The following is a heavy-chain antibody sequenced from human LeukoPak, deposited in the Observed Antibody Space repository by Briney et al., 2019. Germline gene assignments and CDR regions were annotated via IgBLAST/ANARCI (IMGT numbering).Heavy chain of an antibody. V-gene: IGHV4-39*02. D-gene: IGHD2-8*02. CDR3: ASLLNGGVAHWFDP. J-gene: IGHJ5*02. Sequence: SETLSLTCTVSGGSISSSSYYWGWIRQPPGKGLEWIGNIYYSGNTYYNPSFKGRVAMSIDTSKNHFSLKLSSVTAADTAVYYCASLLNGGVAHWFDPWGQGTQVTVSS. CDR1: GGSISSSSYY. CDR2: IYYSGNT.